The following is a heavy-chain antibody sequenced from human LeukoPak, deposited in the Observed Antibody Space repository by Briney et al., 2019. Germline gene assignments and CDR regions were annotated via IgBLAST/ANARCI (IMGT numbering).Heavy chain of an antibody. J-gene: IGHJ4*02. V-gene: IGHV1-18*01. Sequence: ASVEVSCKASGYTFTSYGMSWVRQAPGQGLEWMGWISAYNGNTNYAQKLQGRVTMTTDTSTSTAYMELRSLRSDDTAVYYCVTGHHGRAMFDYWGQGTLVTVSS. CDR3: VTGHHGRAMFDY. CDR1: GYTFTSYG. CDR2: ISAYNGNT. D-gene: IGHD2-2*01.